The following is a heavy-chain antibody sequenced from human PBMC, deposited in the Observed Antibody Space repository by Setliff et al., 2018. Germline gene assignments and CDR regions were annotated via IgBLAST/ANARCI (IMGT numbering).Heavy chain of an antibody. D-gene: IGHD2-2*01. V-gene: IGHV7-4-1*02. Sequence: ASVKVSCKASGYTFTGYYMHWVRQAPGQGLEWMGWINTNTGNPTYAQGFTGRFVFSLDTSVSTAYLQISSLKAEDTAVYYCARIVCSSTSCSRFGYWGQGTLVTVSS. CDR3: ARIVCSSTSCSRFGY. J-gene: IGHJ4*02. CDR1: GYTFTGYY. CDR2: INTNTGNP.